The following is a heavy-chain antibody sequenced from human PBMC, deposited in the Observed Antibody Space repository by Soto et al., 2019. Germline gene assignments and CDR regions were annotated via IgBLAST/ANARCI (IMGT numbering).Heavy chain of an antibody. CDR2: ISSSSSTI. CDR3: ARDGGLGYCSGGSCYSLYYYYGMDV. J-gene: IGHJ6*02. Sequence: GGSLRLSCAASGFTFSSYSMNWVRQAPGKGLEWVSYISSSSSTIYYADSVKGRFTISRENAKNSLYMQMNSLGDEDTAVYYCARDGGLGYCSGGSCYSLYYYYGMDVWGQGTTVTVSS. V-gene: IGHV3-48*02. D-gene: IGHD2-15*01. CDR1: GFTFSSYS.